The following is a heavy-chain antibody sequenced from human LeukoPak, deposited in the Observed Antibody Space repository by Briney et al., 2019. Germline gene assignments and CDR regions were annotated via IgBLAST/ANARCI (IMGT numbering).Heavy chain of an antibody. CDR3: ARSPYDSNRMDY. CDR1: GGSFSTSA. CDR2: IVPGLGIT. D-gene: IGHD3-22*01. J-gene: IGHJ4*02. Sequence: SVKVSCKASGGSFSTSALSSVRQAPGQGLEWMGRIVPGLGITNHAQKFQGRVTIIADKSTSTAYMELSSLRSEDTAVYYCARSPYDSNRMDYWGQGTLVTVSS. V-gene: IGHV1-69*04.